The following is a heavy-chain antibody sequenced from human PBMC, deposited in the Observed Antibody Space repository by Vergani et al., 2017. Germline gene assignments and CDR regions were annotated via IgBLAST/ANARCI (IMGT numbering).Heavy chain of an antibody. D-gene: IGHD3-22*01. CDR2: ISSSSSTI. V-gene: IGHV3-48*01. CDR1: GFTFSSYS. CDR3: ARSGTYYYDSSGYEDDAFDI. J-gene: IGHJ3*02. Sequence: ELQLVESGGGLVQPGGSLRLSCAASGFTFSSYSMNWVRQAPGKGLEWVSYISSSSSTIYYADSVKGRFTISRDNAKNSLYLKMNSLRAEDTAVYYCARSGTYYYDSSGYEDDAFDIWGQGTMVTVSS.